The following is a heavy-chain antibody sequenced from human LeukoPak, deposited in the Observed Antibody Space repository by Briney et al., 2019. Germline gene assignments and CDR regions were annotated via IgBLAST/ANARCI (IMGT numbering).Heavy chain of an antibody. CDR3: ATVKRYCSGGSCYSFDY. CDR2: INSNSGGT. J-gene: IGHJ4*02. D-gene: IGHD2-15*01. V-gene: IGHV1-2*02. CDR1: GYTFTGYY. Sequence: ASVKVSCKASGYTFTGYYMHWVRQAPGQGLEWMGWINSNSGGTNYAQKFQGRVTMTRDTSISTAYMELSSLRSEDTAVYYCATVKRYCSGGSCYSFDYWGQGTLVTVSS.